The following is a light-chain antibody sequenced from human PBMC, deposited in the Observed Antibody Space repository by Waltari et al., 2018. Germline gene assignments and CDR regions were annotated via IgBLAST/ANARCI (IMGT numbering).Light chain of an antibody. CDR1: NPNIGGNS. V-gene: IGLV1-44*01. CDR3: AVWDDSLGGV. CDR2: NDN. Sequence: SVLTQPPSVSGTPGTRVTTSCSGRNPNIGGNSVNWYQQHPGPAHKLLIYNDNQGPSGVPDRFSASKSGTSASLAITGLQSEDEADYYCAVWDDSLGGVFGGGTKLTVL. J-gene: IGLJ3*02.